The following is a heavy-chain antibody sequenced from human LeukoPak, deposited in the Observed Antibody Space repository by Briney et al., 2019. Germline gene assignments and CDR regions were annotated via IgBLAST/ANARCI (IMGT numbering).Heavy chain of an antibody. J-gene: IGHJ5*02. V-gene: IGHV1-18*01. CDR3: ARAVRIVGATLDWFDP. D-gene: IGHD1-26*01. Sequence: GASVKVSCKASGYTFTNYGISWMRQAPGQGLEWMGWITSYGNTNYAQNLQGRVSMTTDTSTSTSYMELRSLRSDDTAVYYCARAVRIVGATLDWFDPWGQGTLVTVSS. CDR2: ITSYGNT. CDR1: GYTFTNYG.